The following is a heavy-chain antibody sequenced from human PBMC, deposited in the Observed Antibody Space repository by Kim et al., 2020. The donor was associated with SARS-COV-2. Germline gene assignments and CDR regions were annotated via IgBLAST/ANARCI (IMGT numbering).Heavy chain of an antibody. CDR3: ARRLDAIYNYDY. Sequence: GGSLRLSCAASGFTFSSYAMDWVRQAPGKGLEWVSAISGSGTNTYYADSVEGRFTISRDNSKTTLYLQMNSLRAEDTAAYYCARRLDAIYNYDYWGQ. D-gene: IGHD3-22*01. J-gene: IGHJ4*02. V-gene: IGHV3-23*01. CDR1: GFTFSSYA. CDR2: ISGSGTNT.